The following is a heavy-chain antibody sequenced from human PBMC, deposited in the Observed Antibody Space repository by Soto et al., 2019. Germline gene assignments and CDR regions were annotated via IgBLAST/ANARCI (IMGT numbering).Heavy chain of an antibody. CDR1: GGSISPYY. CDR2: IFYSGST. CDR3: ARHSSQNFDWLEY. J-gene: IGHJ4*02. D-gene: IGHD3-9*01. V-gene: IGHV4-59*08. Sequence: QVQLQESGPGLVRPSETLSLTCTVSGGSISPYYWSWVRQPPEKGLEWIAFIFYSGSTNYNPSLKSRVTISVETSKNQLSLKLTSVAAAAPSVYYCARHSSQNFDWLEYWGQGTLFTVSS.